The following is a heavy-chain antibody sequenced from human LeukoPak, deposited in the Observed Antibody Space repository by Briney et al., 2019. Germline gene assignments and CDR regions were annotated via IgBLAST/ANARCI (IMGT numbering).Heavy chain of an antibody. CDR3: ATGTYYYGSGSYYLRPSFDL. J-gene: IGHJ2*01. CDR2: ISGSGGST. V-gene: IGHV3-23*01. D-gene: IGHD3-10*01. Sequence: GGSLRLSCAASGFTFSSYAMSWVRQAPGKGLEWVSAISGSGGSTYYADSVKGRFTISRDNSKNTLYLQMYSLRAEDTAVYYCATGTYYYGSGSYYLRPSFDLWGRGTLVTVSS. CDR1: GFTFSSYA.